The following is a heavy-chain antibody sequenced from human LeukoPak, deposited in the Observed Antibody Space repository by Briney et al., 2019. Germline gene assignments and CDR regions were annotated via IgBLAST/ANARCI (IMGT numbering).Heavy chain of an antibody. D-gene: IGHD6-13*01. CDR2: ISSGGSSI. V-gene: IGHV3-11*01. CDR1: GFTFSDYH. Sequence: GGSLRLSCVVSGFTFSDYHMSWIRQAPGKGLEWISYISSGGSSISHGDSVKGRFTISRDNAENSLYLQMNSLRAEDTAVYYCARRTAGGRCFDYWGQGTLVTVSS. J-gene: IGHJ4*02. CDR3: ARRTAGGRCFDY.